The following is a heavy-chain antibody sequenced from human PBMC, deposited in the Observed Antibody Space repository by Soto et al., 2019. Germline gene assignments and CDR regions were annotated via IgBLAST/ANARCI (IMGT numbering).Heavy chain of an antibody. CDR3: ARGGDYDFWSSNYYYGMDV. V-gene: IGHV1-69*10. D-gene: IGHD3-3*01. Sequence: ASVKVSCKASGGTFSSYAISWVRQAPGQGLEWMGGIIPILGIANYAQKFQGRVTITADKSTSTAYMELSSMRSEETAVYYCARGGDYDFWSSNYYYGMDVWGQGTTVTVSS. CDR1: GGTFSSYA. CDR2: IIPILGIA. J-gene: IGHJ6*02.